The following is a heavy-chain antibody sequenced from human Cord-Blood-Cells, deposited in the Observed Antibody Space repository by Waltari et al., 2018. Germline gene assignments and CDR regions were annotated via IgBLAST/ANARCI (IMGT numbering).Heavy chain of an antibody. D-gene: IGHD6-6*01. V-gene: IGHV1-69*01. J-gene: IGHJ4*02. CDR3: ARDWGSSSDY. Sequence: QVQLVQSGAEVKKPGSSVKVSCKASGGTFSSYAIRWVRQAPGQGLEWMGGSIPIFGTANYAQKFQGRVTITADESTSTGYMDLGSLRSEDTAVYYCARDWGSSSDYWGQGTLVTVSS. CDR2: SIPIFGTA. CDR1: GGTFSSYA.